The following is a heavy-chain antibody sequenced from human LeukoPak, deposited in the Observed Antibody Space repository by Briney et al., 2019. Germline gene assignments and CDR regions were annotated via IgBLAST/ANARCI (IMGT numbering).Heavy chain of an antibody. Sequence: PSGTLSLTCAVYGGSFSGYYWSWIRQPPGKGLEWIGEINHSGSTNYNPSLKSRVTISVDTSKNQFSLKLSSVTAADTAVYYCAGTGPYDGSGYYSPARYYFDYWGQGTLVTVSS. J-gene: IGHJ4*02. D-gene: IGHD3-22*01. CDR3: AGTGPYDGSGYYSPARYYFDY. CDR2: INHSGST. CDR1: GGSFSGYY. V-gene: IGHV4-34*01.